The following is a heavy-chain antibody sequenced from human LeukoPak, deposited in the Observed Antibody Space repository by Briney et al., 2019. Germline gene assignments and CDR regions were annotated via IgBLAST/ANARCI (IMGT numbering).Heavy chain of an antibody. CDR1: GFTFSSYS. CDR3: AREYYCSGGSCYPRAFDI. J-gene: IGHJ3*02. D-gene: IGHD2-15*01. V-gene: IGHV3-21*01. Sequence: GGSLRLSCAASGFTFSSYSMYWVRQAPGKGLEWVSSISSSSSYIYYADSVKGRFTISRDNAKNSLYLQMNSLRAEDTAVYYCAREYYCSGGSCYPRAFDIWGQGTMVTVSS. CDR2: ISSSSSYI.